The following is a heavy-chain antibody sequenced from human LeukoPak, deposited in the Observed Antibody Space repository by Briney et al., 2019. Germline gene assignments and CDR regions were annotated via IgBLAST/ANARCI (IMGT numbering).Heavy chain of an antibody. Sequence: GGSLTLSCAASGFTFSSYAMGWVRQAPGKGLEWVSSISGNGGSTYYADSVKGRFTISGDNSKNTLYLQMNSLRAEDTALYFCAKDVVGATFDYWGQGTLVTVSS. J-gene: IGHJ4*02. V-gene: IGHV3-23*01. D-gene: IGHD1-26*01. CDR1: GFTFSSYA. CDR2: ISGNGGST. CDR3: AKDVVGATFDY.